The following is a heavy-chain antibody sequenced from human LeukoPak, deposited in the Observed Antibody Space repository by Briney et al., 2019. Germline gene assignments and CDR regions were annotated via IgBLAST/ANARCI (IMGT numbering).Heavy chain of an antibody. CDR2: ISNSGYTK. J-gene: IGHJ4*02. V-gene: IGHV3-11*01. CDR1: GFTFSDSY. D-gene: IGHD4/OR15-4a*01. CDR3: ARTGYFGANGFDY. Sequence: GGSLRLSCAASGFTFSDSYMTRIRQAPGKGLEWVSYISNSGYTKYYADSVKGRFTISRDNTKNSVHLQMNSLRAEDTALYYCARTGYFGANGFDYWGQGTLVTVSS.